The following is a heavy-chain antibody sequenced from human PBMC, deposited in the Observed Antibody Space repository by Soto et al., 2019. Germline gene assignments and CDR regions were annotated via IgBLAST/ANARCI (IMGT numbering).Heavy chain of an antibody. Sequence: SETLSLTCAVYGGSFSGYYWSWIRQPPRKGLEWIGEINHSGSTNYNPSLKSRVTISVDTSKNQFSLKLSSVTAADTAVYYCARMVATIGSPYYYYYGMDVWGQGTTVTVSS. CDR3: ARMVATIGSPYYYYYGMDV. CDR2: INHSGST. V-gene: IGHV4-34*01. D-gene: IGHD5-12*01. J-gene: IGHJ6*02. CDR1: GGSFSGYY.